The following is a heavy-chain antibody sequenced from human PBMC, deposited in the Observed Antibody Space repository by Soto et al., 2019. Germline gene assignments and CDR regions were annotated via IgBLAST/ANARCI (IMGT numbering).Heavy chain of an antibody. CDR3: ARGGGHTYGRLPGVY. V-gene: IGHV3-7*05. D-gene: IGHD5-18*01. Sequence: EVQLVESGGGLVQPGGSLRLSCAASGFTFSTYWMTWVRQAPGKGLEWVAHVKQDGSEKYNVDSVKGRFTIPRDNAKNSLYLQMNSLRAEDTAVYYCARGGGHTYGRLPGVYWGQGILVTVSS. CDR2: VKQDGSEK. CDR1: GFTFSTYW. J-gene: IGHJ4*02.